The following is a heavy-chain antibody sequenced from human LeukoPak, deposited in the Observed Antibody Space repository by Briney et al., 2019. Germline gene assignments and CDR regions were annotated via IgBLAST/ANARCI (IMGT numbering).Heavy chain of an antibody. Sequence: SETLSLTCAVYGESFNRYYWSSIRQSPGKGLEWIAEIDHRGDTNYNPSVKGRVIISIVTSKNQFSLKVKSVTATDTAVYYCARGPTISGTGYFDYWGQGTLVTVSS. V-gene: IGHV4-34*01. J-gene: IGHJ4*03. CDR3: ARGPTISGTGYFDY. CDR2: IDHRGDT. CDR1: GESFNRYY. D-gene: IGHD1-7*01.